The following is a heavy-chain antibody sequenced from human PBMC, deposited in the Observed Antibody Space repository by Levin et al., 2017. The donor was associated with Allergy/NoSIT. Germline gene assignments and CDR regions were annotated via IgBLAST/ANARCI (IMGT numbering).Heavy chain of an antibody. CDR3: AREEGWGYHYGMDV. Sequence: HPGGSLRLSCAASGFNFNSFWMTWVRQAPGKGLEWVANIKQDGSETYYVDSVKGRFTISRDNAKNSVYLQMNSLRVDDTAVYYCAREEGWGYHYGMDVWGQGTTVTVSS. J-gene: IGHJ6*02. D-gene: IGHD3-16*02. CDR2: IKQDGSET. CDR1: GFNFNSFW. V-gene: IGHV3-7*01.